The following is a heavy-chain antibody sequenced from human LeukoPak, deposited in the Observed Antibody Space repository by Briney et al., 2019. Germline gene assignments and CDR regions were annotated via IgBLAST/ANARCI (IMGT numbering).Heavy chain of an antibody. D-gene: IGHD2-2*01. Sequence: ASVKVSCKASGGTFSSYAISWVRQAPGQGLEWMGGIIPIFGTANYAQKFQGRVTITTDESTSTAYMELSSLRSEDTAVYYCARTSQRAAMGWFDPWGQGTLVTVSS. CDR3: ARTSQRAAMGWFDP. CDR1: GGTFSSYA. V-gene: IGHV1-69*05. CDR2: IIPIFGTA. J-gene: IGHJ5*02.